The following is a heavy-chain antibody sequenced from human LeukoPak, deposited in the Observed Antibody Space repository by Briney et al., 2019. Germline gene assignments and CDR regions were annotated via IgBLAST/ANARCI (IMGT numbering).Heavy chain of an antibody. Sequence: PGGSLRLSCAASGFTFNSYAMNWVRQAPGKGAEWVSTISGNGGSTYYAGSVKGRFTISRDSSKNTMYLQMSSLRAEDTAVYYCAKGGRYCYNINCYFSHWGQGTLVTVSS. CDR2: ISGNGGST. D-gene: IGHD2-2*01. CDR1: GFTFNSYA. CDR3: AKGGRYCYNINCYFSH. V-gene: IGHV3-23*01. J-gene: IGHJ4*02.